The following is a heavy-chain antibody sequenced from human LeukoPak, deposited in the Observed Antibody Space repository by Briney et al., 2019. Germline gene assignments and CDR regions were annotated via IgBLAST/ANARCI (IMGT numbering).Heavy chain of an antibody. CDR2: IYDRGPA. CDR3: ARSRQASGLFNS. D-gene: IGHD3-10*01. V-gene: IGHV4-30-2*01. Sequence: SQTLSLTCTVSGGSISSGGYYWNWIRQPPGKGLEWIGCIYDRGPAYYNPSLKSRFTISVGRPKNQFFLNVTSLTAADTAVYYCARSRQASGLFNSWGQGTLVVVSS. CDR1: GGSISSGGYY. J-gene: IGHJ5*01.